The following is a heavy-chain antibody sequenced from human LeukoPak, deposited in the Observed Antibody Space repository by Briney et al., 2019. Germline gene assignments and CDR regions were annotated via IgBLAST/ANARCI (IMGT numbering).Heavy chain of an antibody. CDR1: GFSFISYG. CDR2: ISDDGRRK. J-gene: IGHJ4*02. V-gene: IGHV3-30*18. Sequence: PGGSLRLSCAASGFSFISYGMHWVRQAPGKGLEWMGVISDDGRRKDYADSVKGRFTISRDNPKNTLYQQMNSLRAEDTAVYFCAKRGVVIRAVIIVGFHKEAYYFDYWGQGALVTVSS. D-gene: IGHD3-10*01. CDR3: AKRGVVIRAVIIVGFHKEAYYFDY.